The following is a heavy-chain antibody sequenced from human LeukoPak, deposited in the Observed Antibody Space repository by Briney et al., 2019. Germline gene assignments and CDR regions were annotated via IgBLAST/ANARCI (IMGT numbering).Heavy chain of an antibody. J-gene: IGHJ6*03. CDR2: INLSGRT. Sequence: SETLSLTCAVYGGSYSGYSWIWLRQPPGKGLEWIGAINLSGRTNYNPSLKSRVTILEGTSKSQFSLKLSSVTAADTAVYYCARDGRTMIVVPYMDVWGKGTTVTVSS. CDR1: GGSYSGYS. CDR3: ARDGRTMIVVPYMDV. V-gene: IGHV4-34*01. D-gene: IGHD3-22*01.